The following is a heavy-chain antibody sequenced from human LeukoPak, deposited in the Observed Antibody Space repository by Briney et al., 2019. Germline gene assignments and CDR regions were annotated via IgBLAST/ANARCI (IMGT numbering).Heavy chain of an antibody. Sequence: GRSLRLSCAASGFTFSNYAMHWARQAPGKGLEWVAFISHDRSNSCHADSVKGRFTISRDNSKNTLYLQMDSLTDEDTAVYYCARDLSGSYMSDYWGQGTLVTVSS. CDR1: GFTFSNYA. J-gene: IGHJ4*02. CDR2: ISHDRSNS. D-gene: IGHD3-10*01. V-gene: IGHV3-30-3*01. CDR3: ARDLSGSYMSDY.